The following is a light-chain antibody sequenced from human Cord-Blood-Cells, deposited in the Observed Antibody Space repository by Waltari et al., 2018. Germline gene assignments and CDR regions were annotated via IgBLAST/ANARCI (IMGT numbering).Light chain of an antibody. CDR2: DVS. Sequence: QSALTQPASVSGSPGQSITISCTGTSSDVGGYNSVPWYQQPPDNAPKLIIYDVSNRPSVVSNRFSGSKSGNTSSLTISGLQAEDEADYYCSSYTSSSVVFGGGTKLTVL. V-gene: IGLV2-14*01. CDR3: SSYTSSSVV. CDR1: SSDVGGYNS. J-gene: IGLJ2*01.